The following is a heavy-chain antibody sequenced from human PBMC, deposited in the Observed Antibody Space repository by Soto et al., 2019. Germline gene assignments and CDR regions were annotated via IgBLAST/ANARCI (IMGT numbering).Heavy chain of an antibody. CDR1: GYTCTIYD. CDR3: ARFSKRGYYYYGMDV. Sequence: GASVKVSCKASGYTCTIYDINCVLQSTVQGLEWMGWMNPNSGNTGYAQKFQGRVTMTRNTSISTAYMELSSLRSEDTAVYYCARFSKRGYYYYGMDVWGQGTTVTVSS. J-gene: IGHJ6*02. V-gene: IGHV1-8*01. CDR2: MNPNSGNT. D-gene: IGHD3-10*01.